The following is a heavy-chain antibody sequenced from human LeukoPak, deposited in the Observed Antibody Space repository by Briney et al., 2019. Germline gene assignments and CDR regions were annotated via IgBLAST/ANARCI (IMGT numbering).Heavy chain of an antibody. V-gene: IGHV5-51*01. J-gene: IGHJ4*02. CDR3: ARCPSIAVAGTGFDY. Sequence: GESLKISCKGSGYSFTSYWIGWVRQMPGKGLEWMGIIYPGDSDTRYSPSIQGQVTISADKSISTAYLQWSSLKASDTAMYYCARCPSIAVAGTGFDYWGQGTLVTVSS. CDR2: IYPGDSDT. CDR1: GYSFTSYW. D-gene: IGHD6-19*01.